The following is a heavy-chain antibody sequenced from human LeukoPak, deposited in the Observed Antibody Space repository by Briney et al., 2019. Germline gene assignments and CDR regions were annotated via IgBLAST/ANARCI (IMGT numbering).Heavy chain of an antibody. V-gene: IGHV4-61*08. D-gene: IGHD3-10*01. CDR2: VYYSGST. CDR1: GGSISSGVYY. CDR3: ARGGGSGRGNWFDP. Sequence: TPSLTCTVSGGSISSGVYYWSWIRQPPGKGLEWIGYVYYSGSTNYNPSLKSRVTISVDTSKSQFSLKLTSVTAADTAVYYCARGGGSGRGNWFDPWGQGSLVIVSS. J-gene: IGHJ5*02.